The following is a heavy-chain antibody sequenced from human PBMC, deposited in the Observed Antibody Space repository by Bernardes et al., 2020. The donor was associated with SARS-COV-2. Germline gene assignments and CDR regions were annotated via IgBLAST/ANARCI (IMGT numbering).Heavy chain of an antibody. CDR3: ASTPVTMILVVITYYYFDL. D-gene: IGHD3-22*01. J-gene: IGHJ2*01. Sequence: SYTLSLTCTVSGDSVSSSSYFWGWIRQPPGKGLEWIGSIYSGGITYYNPSLKSRATISVDTSKNQFSLQLTSVTAADTAMYYCASTPVTMILVVITYYYFDLWGRGTLVTVSS. CDR1: GDSVSSSSYF. V-gene: IGHV4-39*01. CDR2: IYSGGIT.